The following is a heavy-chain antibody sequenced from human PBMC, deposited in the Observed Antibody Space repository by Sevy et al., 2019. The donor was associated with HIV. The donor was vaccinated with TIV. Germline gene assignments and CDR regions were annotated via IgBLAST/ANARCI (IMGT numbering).Heavy chain of an antibody. V-gene: IGHV3-53*01. D-gene: IGHD2-15*01. Sequence: GGSLRLSCAASGFSVSSNYMSWVRQAPGKGPEWVSVIHSGGKISYADYVQVRFTISRDNSKNTLYLQMNSLRAEDTAVYYCAREDIVLGEDNYYGIDVWGQGTTVTVSS. CDR2: IHSGGKI. CDR1: GFSVSSNY. J-gene: IGHJ6*02. CDR3: AREDIVLGEDNYYGIDV.